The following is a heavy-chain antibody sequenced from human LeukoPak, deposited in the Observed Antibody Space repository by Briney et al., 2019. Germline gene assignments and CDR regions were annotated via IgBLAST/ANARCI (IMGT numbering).Heavy chain of an antibody. CDR3: ARSYSYGFWVPFDY. Sequence: GGSLRLSCVASGFTFTNYWMSWVRQAPGKGLEWVASLRQDASEIHYVDSVEGRFTISRDNAQRSVFLQMNRLRAEDAAVYYCARSYSYGFWVPFDYWGQGTLVTVSS. D-gene: IGHD5-18*01. V-gene: IGHV3-7*01. CDR2: LRQDASEI. J-gene: IGHJ4*02. CDR1: GFTFTNYW.